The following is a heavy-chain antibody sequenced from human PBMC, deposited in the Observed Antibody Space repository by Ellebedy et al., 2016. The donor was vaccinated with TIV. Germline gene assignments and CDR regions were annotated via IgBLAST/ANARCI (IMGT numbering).Heavy chain of an antibody. J-gene: IGHJ3*01. D-gene: IGHD4-23*01. V-gene: IGHV3-23*01. Sequence: GESLKISCAASGFTFSSYAMSWVRQAPGKGLEWVSSITESGGNTYYADSVKGRFTISSDNSKDTLYLQMNSLRAEDTAIYYCARDPVGVGPAFDVWGQGKMVTASS. CDR1: GFTFSSYA. CDR3: ARDPVGVGPAFDV. CDR2: ITESGGNT.